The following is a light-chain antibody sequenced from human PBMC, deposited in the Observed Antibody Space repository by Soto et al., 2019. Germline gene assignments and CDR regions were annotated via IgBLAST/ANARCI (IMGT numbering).Light chain of an antibody. Sequence: EIVLTQSTGTLSLYQGERATLSCRASQSLSSSYLAWYQQKPGQAPRLPIHGASSRATGIPGRFSGSGSGTDFTLTISRLEPEDSAVYYCQMYGSSPPGTFGQWTKVDIK. CDR2: GAS. CDR1: QSLSSSY. V-gene: IGKV3-20*01. CDR3: QMYGSSPPGT. J-gene: IGKJ1*01.